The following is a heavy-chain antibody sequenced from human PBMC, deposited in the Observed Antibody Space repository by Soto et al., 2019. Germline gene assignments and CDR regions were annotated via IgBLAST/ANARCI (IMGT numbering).Heavy chain of an antibody. CDR2: IYYSGST. J-gene: IGHJ6*03. D-gene: IGHD3-16*01. V-gene: IGHV4-59*01. CDR1: GGYISSYF. CDR3: ARDLGDYAEPGYYYYMDV. Sequence: QVQLQESGPGLVKPSETLSLTCSVSGGYISSYFWNWIRQPPGKGLEWIGWIYYSGSTNYNPSLKSRLTISVDTSKNQFSLRLSSVTAEDTDIYYCARDLGDYAEPGYYYYMDVWGKGTTVTVSS.